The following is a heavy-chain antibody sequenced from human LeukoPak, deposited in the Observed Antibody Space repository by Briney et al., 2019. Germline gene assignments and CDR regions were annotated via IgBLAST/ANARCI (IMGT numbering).Heavy chain of an antibody. CDR3: ARVRGYYYDSSGFSLDY. V-gene: IGHV1-69*04. D-gene: IGHD3-22*01. Sequence: ASVKVSCKASGGTFSSYAISWVRQAPGQGLEWMGRIIPIFGIANYAQKFQGRVTITADKSTSTAYMELSSLRSEDTAVYYRARVRGYYYDSSGFSLDYWGQGTLVTVSS. CDR1: GGTFSSYA. J-gene: IGHJ4*02. CDR2: IIPIFGIA.